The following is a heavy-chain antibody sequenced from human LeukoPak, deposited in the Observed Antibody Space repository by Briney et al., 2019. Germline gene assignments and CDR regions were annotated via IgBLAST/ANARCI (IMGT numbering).Heavy chain of an antibody. CDR3: ARAGRRLFGVLIPLSFDY. CDR1: GGTFSSYA. CDR2: IIPIFGTA. J-gene: IGHJ4*02. D-gene: IGHD3-3*01. V-gene: IGHV1-69*05. Sequence: SVKVSCRASGGTFSSYAISWVRQAPGQGLEWMGGIIPIFGTANYAQKFQGRVTMTTDMSTSTVYMELSSLRSEDTAVFYCARAGRRLFGVLIPLSFDYWGQGTLVTVSS.